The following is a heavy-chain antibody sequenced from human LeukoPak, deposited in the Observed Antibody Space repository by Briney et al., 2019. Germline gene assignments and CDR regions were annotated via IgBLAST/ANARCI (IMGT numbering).Heavy chain of an antibody. D-gene: IGHD1-1*01. V-gene: IGHV1-69*05. J-gene: IGHJ6*03. CDR1: GGTFSSYA. CDR2: IIPIFGTA. CDR3: AREANLDPSYYYYYMDV. Sequence: SVKVSCKASGGTFSSYAISWVRQAPGQGLEWMGRIIPIFGTANYAQKFQGRVTITTDESTSTAYMELSSLRSEDTAVYYCAREANLDPSYYYYYMDVWGKETTVTVSS.